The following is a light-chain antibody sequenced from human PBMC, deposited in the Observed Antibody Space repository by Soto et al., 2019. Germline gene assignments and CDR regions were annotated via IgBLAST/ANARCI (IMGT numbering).Light chain of an antibody. Sequence: IVLTQSPATLSLSPGERATLSCRASQSVLTYLGWYQQKPGQAPRLLISDASTRASGIPARFSGSGSGIDFTLTISSLEPEDFAVYYCQQRSNLVSFGPGTRLEIK. J-gene: IGKJ5*01. CDR2: DAS. CDR1: QSVLTY. V-gene: IGKV3-11*01. CDR3: QQRSNLVS.